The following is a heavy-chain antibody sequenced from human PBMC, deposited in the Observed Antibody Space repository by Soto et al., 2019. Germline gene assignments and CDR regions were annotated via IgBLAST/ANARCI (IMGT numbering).Heavy chain of an antibody. CDR1: GFSITNTW. V-gene: IGHV3-15*07. J-gene: IGHJ4*02. CDR2: VKSKADGGTA. D-gene: IGHD3-3*01. CDR3: NSYPDFWGGHTPL. Sequence: EVQLVESGGGLVQPGGSLRLSCAASGFSITNTWMHWVRQAPGKGLEWVGRVKSKADGGTADYAAAVKGRFTVSRSDSNNKEYHQMNRLKVEDTAVYYCNSYPDFWGGHTPLWGKGTLVTVSS.